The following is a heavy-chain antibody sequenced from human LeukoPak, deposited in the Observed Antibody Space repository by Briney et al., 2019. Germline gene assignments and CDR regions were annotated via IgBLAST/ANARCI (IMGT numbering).Heavy chain of an antibody. V-gene: IGHV3-30-3*01. D-gene: IGHD6-13*01. J-gene: IGHJ6*02. CDR3: ARDPIAAAGHYYYYGMDV. CDR1: GFTFSSYA. CDR2: ISYDGSNK. Sequence: GGSLRLSCAASGFTFSSYAMHWVRQAPGEGLEWVAVISYDGSNKYYADSVKGRFTISRDNSKNTLYLQMNSLRAEDTAVYYCARDPIAAAGHYYYYGMDVWGQGTTVTVSS.